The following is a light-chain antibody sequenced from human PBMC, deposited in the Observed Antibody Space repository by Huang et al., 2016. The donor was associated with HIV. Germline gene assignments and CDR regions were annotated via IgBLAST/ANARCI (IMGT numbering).Light chain of an antibody. J-gene: IGKJ5*01. CDR3: QQRSNWPFT. CDR1: QSVSSY. Sequence: EIVLTQSPATLSLSPGERATLSCRASQSVSSYLAWYQQKPGQAPRLLIYDASNRATGIPARFSGSGPGTDFTLNISSLEPEDFAVYYCQQRSNWPFTFGQGTRLEIK. V-gene: IGKV3D-11*02. CDR2: DAS.